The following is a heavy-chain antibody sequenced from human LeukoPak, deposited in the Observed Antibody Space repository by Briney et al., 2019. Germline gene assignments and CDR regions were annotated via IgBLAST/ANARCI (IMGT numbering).Heavy chain of an antibody. CDR2: FDPEDGET. Sequence: ASAKVSCKVSGYTLTELSMHWVRQAPGKGLEWMGGFDPEDGETIYAQKFLGRVTTTEDTSTDTAYMELSSLRSEDTAVYYCATARANWFDPWGQGTLVTVSS. V-gene: IGHV1-24*01. J-gene: IGHJ5*02. CDR1: GYTLTELS. CDR3: ATARANWFDP.